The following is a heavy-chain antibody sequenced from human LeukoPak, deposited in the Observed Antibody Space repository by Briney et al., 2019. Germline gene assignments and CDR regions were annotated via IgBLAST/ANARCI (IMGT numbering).Heavy chain of an antibody. J-gene: IGHJ4*02. CDR3: ARPYNSKWMYSHY. D-gene: IGHD6-13*01. CDR1: GYTFTSSW. V-gene: IGHV5-51*01. CDR2: IYPDDSNT. Sequence: GESLKISCKASGYTFTSSWIGWVRQMPGKGLEWMGIIYPDDSNTRYSPSFHGQVTISADKSISTAYLQWSSLKASDTAMYYCARPYNSKWMYSHYWGQGSLVTVSS.